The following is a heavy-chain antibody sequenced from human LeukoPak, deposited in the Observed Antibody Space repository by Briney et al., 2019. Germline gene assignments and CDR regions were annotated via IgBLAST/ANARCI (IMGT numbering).Heavy chain of an antibody. D-gene: IGHD3-16*01. CDR2: IYHSGST. V-gene: IGHV4-38-2*01. CDR3: ARGGYYYYYMDV. CDR1: GYSISSGDY. J-gene: IGHJ6*03. Sequence: KSSETLSLTCAVSGYSISSGDYWGWIRQPPGKGLEWIGSIYHSGSTYYNPSLKSRVTISVDRSKNQFSLKLSSVTAADTAVYYCARGGYYYYYMDVWSKGTTVTVSS.